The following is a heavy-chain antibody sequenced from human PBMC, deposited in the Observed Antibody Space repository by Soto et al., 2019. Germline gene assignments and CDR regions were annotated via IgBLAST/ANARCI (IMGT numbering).Heavy chain of an antibody. CDR2: INAGNGNT. D-gene: IGHD6-13*01. Sequence: ASVKVSCKASGYTFTSYAMHWVRQAPGQRLEWMGWINAGNGNTKYSQKFQGRVTITRDTSASTAYMELSSLRSEDTAVYYCARVVWYSSSWYLGGFAFDIWGQATMVTVSS. CDR3: ARVVWYSSSWYLGGFAFDI. J-gene: IGHJ3*02. CDR1: GYTFTSYA. V-gene: IGHV1-3*01.